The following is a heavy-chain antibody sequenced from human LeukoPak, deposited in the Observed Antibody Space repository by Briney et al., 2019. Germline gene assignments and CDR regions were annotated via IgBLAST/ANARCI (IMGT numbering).Heavy chain of an antibody. CDR1: GFTFSSHT. CDR3: ARARGVDY. V-gene: IGHV3-48*02. CDR2: ISSTSNTI. Sequence: GGSLRLSCAASGFTFSSHTMNWVRQAPGKGLEWVSSISSTSNTINYADSVKGRFTISRDNAKNSLYLQMNSLRDEDTAVYYCARARGVDYWGKGTLVTVAS. J-gene: IGHJ4*02.